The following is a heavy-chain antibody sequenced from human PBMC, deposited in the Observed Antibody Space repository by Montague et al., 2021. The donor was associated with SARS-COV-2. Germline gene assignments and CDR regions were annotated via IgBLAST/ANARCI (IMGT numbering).Heavy chain of an antibody. CDR2: ISSSSSTI. D-gene: IGHD3-9*01. Sequence: SLRLSCAASGFTFSRHSMNWVRQAPGKGLEWVSYISSSSSTIYYXXSLKVRFTISRDNAKNSLYLQMNSLRAEDTAVYYCARDLTWGYYDILTGYYRPLDYWGQGTLVTVSS. CDR1: GFTFSRHS. CDR3: ARDLTWGYYDILTGYYRPLDY. V-gene: IGHV3-48*04. J-gene: IGHJ4*02.